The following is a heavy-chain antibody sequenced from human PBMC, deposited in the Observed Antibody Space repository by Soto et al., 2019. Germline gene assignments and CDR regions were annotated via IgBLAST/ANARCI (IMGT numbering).Heavy chain of an antibody. V-gene: IGHV4-59*08. CDR1: GGSISSYY. CDR3: ARFGIYDFTLWARHYNWFDP. Sequence: SETLSLTCTVSGGSISSYYWSWIRQPPGKGLEWIGYIYYSGSTNYNPSLKSRVTISVDTSKNQFSLKLSPVTAADTAVYYCARFGIYDFTLWARHYNWFDPWGQGTLVTVSS. CDR2: IYYSGST. J-gene: IGHJ5*02. D-gene: IGHD3-3*01.